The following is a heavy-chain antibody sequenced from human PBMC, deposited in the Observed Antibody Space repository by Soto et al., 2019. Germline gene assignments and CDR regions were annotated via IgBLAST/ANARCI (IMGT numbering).Heavy chain of an antibody. CDR2: ISYDGSNK. V-gene: IGHV3-30-3*01. Sequence: PGGSLRLSCAASGFTFSSYAMHWVRQAPGKGLEWVAVISYDGSNKYYADSVKGRFTISRDNSKNTLYLQMNSLRVEDTAVYYCAGPPDNDYWGQGTLVTVSS. CDR1: GFTFSSYA. CDR3: AGPPDNDY. D-gene: IGHD3-22*01. J-gene: IGHJ4*02.